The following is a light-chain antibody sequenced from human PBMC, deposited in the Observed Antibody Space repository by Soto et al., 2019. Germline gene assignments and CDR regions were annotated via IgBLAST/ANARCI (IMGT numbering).Light chain of an antibody. V-gene: IGLV1-40*01. Sequence: QSVLTQPPSVSGAPGQRVTISCTGSSSNIGAGYDVHWYQQLPGTAPKVLIYGNSNRPSGVPDRFSGSKYGTSASLAITGLQAEDEADYYCQSYDSSLSAVVFGGGTKLTVL. J-gene: IGLJ2*01. CDR3: QSYDSSLSAVV. CDR1: SSNIGAGYD. CDR2: GNS.